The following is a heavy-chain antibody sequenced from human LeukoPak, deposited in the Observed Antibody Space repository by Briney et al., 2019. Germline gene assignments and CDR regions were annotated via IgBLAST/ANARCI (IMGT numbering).Heavy chain of an antibody. CDR2: INPSGGST. D-gene: IGHD3-22*01. Sequence: GESLKISCKASGYTFTSYYMHWVRQAPGQGLEWMGIINPSGGSTSYAQKFQGRVTMTRDTSTSTVYMELSSLRSEDTAVYYCARDHPHHPPYDSSGYGDYWGQGTLVTVSS. J-gene: IGHJ4*02. V-gene: IGHV1-46*01. CDR1: GYTFTSYY. CDR3: ARDHPHHPPYDSSGYGDY.